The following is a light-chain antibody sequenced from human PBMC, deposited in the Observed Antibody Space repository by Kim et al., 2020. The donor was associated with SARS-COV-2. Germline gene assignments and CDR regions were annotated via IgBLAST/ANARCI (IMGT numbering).Light chain of an antibody. J-gene: IGKJ2*02. CDR2: AAS. CDR1: QGISSY. V-gene: IGKV1-8*01. CDR3: QQYYSYPVST. Sequence: ACTVDSVTITCRASQGISSYLAWYQQTPGKAPKLLIYAASTLQSGVPSRFSGSGSGTDFTLTISCLQSEDFATYYCQQYYSYPVSTFGQGTKLEI.